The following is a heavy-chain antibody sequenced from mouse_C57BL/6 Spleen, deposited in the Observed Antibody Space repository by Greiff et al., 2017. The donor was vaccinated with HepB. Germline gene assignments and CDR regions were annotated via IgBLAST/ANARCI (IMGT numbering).Heavy chain of an antibody. V-gene: IGHV5-2*01. CDR2: INSDGGST. D-gene: IGHD3-1*01. Sequence: DVKLQESGGGLVQPGESLKLSCESNEYEFPSHDMSWVRKTPEKRLELVAAINSDGGSTYYPDTMERRFIISRDNTKKTLYLQMSSLRSEDTALYYCARHRAGTGAMDYWGQRTSVTVSS. CDR1: EYEFPSHD. J-gene: IGHJ4*01. CDR3: ARHRAGTGAMDY.